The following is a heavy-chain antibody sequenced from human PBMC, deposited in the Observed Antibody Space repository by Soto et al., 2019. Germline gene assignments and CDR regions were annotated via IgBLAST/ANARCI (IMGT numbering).Heavy chain of an antibody. CDR3: ARGSVDSTSIAAAGNLNY. Sequence: ASVKVSCKASGYTFTGYYMHWVRQAPGQGLEWMGWINPNSGGTNYAQKFQGWVTMTRDTSISTAYMELSRLRSDDTAVYYCARGSVDSTSIAAAGNLNYWGQGTLVTVSS. CDR1: GYTFTGYY. D-gene: IGHD6-13*01. CDR2: INPNSGGT. V-gene: IGHV1-2*04. J-gene: IGHJ4*02.